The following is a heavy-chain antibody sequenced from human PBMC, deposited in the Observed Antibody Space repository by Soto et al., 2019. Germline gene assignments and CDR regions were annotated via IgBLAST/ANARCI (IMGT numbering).Heavy chain of an antibody. J-gene: IGHJ5*02. D-gene: IGHD5-12*01. CDR2: TYFRSKWYN. CDR1: GDSAASNTPS. V-gene: IGHV6-1*01. Sequence: PSQALSITCASSGDSAASNTPSWNWIRQSPSRALEWLVRTYFRSKWYNDYAVSVKSRIIINPDTSNNQFSLQLNSVTPEDTAVYFCAKGDNLGPKTGYAFDPWGQGIMVTVSS. CDR3: AKGDNLGPKTGYAFDP.